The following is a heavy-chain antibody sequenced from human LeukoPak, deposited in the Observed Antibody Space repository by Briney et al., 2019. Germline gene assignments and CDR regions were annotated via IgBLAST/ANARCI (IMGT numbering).Heavy chain of an antibody. CDR3: VRHGGDQLLPPYNWFDP. D-gene: IGHD2-2*01. J-gene: IGHJ5*02. CDR1: GYSFTSYL. Sequence: GESLKISCKGSGYSFTSYLIGWVRQMPGKGLEWKGIIYPGDSDTRYSPSFQGQVTISADKSISTAYLQWSSLKASDTAMYYCVRHGGDQLLPPYNWFDPWGQGTLVTVSS. V-gene: IGHV5-51*01. CDR2: IYPGDSDT.